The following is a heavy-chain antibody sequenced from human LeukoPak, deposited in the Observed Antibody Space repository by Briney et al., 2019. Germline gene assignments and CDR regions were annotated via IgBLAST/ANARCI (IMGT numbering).Heavy chain of an antibody. D-gene: IGHD6-19*01. J-gene: IGHJ4*02. CDR2: IYNGGSV. Sequence: GSLRLSCAASGFTVSSNYMTWVRPAPGKGLGWVSVIYNGGSVYYADSVKGRFTISRERSKNTLYLQMNSLRAEDTAVYYCAGAGAGYNSDWYRGPFDYWGQGTLVTVSS. CDR1: GFTVSSNY. V-gene: IGHV3-66*01. CDR3: AGAGAGYNSDWYRGPFDY.